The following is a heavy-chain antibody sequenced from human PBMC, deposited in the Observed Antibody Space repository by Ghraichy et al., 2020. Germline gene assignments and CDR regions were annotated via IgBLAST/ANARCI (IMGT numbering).Heavy chain of an antibody. V-gene: IGHV4-59*01. J-gene: IGHJ4*02. D-gene: IGHD3-3*01. Sequence: SETLSLTCTVSGGSISTFYWSWIRQPPGKGLEWIGYIYHSGSTTYNPSLKTQVTISFDTSKNQFSLNLSSVTAADTAVYSCARMNPLFDFWSGYYFDSWGQGSLASVSA. CDR3: ARMNPLFDFWSGYYFDS. CDR2: IYHSGST. CDR1: GGSISTFY.